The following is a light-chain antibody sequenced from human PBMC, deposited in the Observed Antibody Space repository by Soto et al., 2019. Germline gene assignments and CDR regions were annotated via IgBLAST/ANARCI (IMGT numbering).Light chain of an antibody. CDR1: QSIITH. CDR2: AAS. V-gene: IGKV1-39*01. J-gene: IGKJ1*01. Sequence: DIQMTQSPSSLSASVEDRVTIACPASQSIITHLNWYQQRPGKAPTLLIYAASTLQGGVALRFSGSGSGTAFTLTISSLQPEDFAAYYCQQYYTSPAWTFGPGTAVEI. CDR3: QQYYTSPAWT.